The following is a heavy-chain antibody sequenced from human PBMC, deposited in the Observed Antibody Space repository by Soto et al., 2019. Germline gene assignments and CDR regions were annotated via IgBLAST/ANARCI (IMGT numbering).Heavy chain of an antibody. D-gene: IGHD3-10*01. CDR3: ARAPDYYYGSGSSLGY. CDR2: INPSGGST. Sequence: ASVKVSCKASGYTFSSYSIHWVRQAPGQGLEWMGIINPSGGSTDYAQMFQGRVTMTRDTSTSTVYMELTSLRSEDTAVYYCARAPDYYYGSGSSLGYWGPGALVTVSS. J-gene: IGHJ4*02. CDR1: GYTFSSYS. V-gene: IGHV1-46*03.